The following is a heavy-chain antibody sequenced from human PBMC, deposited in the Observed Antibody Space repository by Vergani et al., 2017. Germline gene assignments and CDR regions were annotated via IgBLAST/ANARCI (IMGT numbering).Heavy chain of an antibody. CDR3: AKSGGLQHFGAHYFDS. D-gene: IGHD5-24*01. CDR2: LTASGSGI. J-gene: IGHJ4*02. CDR1: GFAFSRYA. Sequence: EVQLLESGGRLVQPGGSLRLSCVASGFAFSRYAMSWVRQAPGKGLEWVSGLTASGSGISYADSLRGRFTISRDNSKNTLFLQMDSLRAEDTAVYYCAKSGGLQHFGAHYFDSWGQGILVTVSS. V-gene: IGHV3-23*01.